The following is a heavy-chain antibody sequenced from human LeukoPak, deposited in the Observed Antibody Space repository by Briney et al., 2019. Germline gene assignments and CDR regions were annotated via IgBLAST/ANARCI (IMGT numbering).Heavy chain of an antibody. V-gene: IGHV1-18*01. CDR1: GYTPTTYG. Sequence: GSAKVSPKASGYTPTTYGTSAVRPAPGQRLEWMGWISAYNGNTNYAQKLQGRVTMTTDTSTSTAYMELRSLRSDDTAVYYCGRGRGSTSRYWGQGTLVTVS. CDR3: GRGRGSTSRY. CDR2: ISAYNGNT. J-gene: IGHJ4*02. D-gene: IGHD5-12*01.